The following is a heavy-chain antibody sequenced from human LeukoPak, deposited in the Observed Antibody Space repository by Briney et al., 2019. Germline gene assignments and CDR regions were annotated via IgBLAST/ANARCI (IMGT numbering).Heavy chain of an antibody. D-gene: IGHD1-26*01. V-gene: IGHV3-33*06. CDR1: GFTFSSYG. CDR3: AKESQWELRGKAFDI. Sequence: GGSLRLSCAASGFTFSSYGMHWVRQAPGKGLEWVAVIWYDGSNKYYADSVKVRFTISRDNSQNTLYLQMNSLRAEDTAVYYCAKESQWELRGKAFDIWGQGTMVTVSS. CDR2: IWYDGSNK. J-gene: IGHJ3*02.